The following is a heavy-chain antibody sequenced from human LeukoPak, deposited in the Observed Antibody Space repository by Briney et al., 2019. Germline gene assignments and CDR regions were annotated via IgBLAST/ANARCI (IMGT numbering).Heavy chain of an antibody. Sequence: GGSLRLSCAASGITVSSNYMNWVRQAPGKGLEWVSVIYSGGSTYYADSVKGRFTISRDNSKNTRYLQMNSLRAEDTAVYYCAKDRGGSSELGDAFDVWGQGTMVRVSS. CDR2: IYSGGST. CDR1: GITVSSNY. CDR3: AKDRGGSSELGDAFDV. D-gene: IGHD1-26*01. J-gene: IGHJ3*01. V-gene: IGHV3-66*01.